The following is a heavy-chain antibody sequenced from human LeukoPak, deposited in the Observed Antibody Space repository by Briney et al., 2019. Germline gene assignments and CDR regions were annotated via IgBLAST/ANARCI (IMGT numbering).Heavy chain of an antibody. CDR3: ARPKYSSSRQIFDY. Sequence: GGSLRLSCAASGFTFSDYYMSWIRQAPGKGLEWVSYISSSGNTIYYADSVKGRFTISRDNAKNSLYLQMNSLRAEDTAVYYCARPKYSSSRQIFDYWGQGTLVTASS. J-gene: IGHJ4*02. CDR1: GFTFSDYY. CDR2: ISSSGNTI. V-gene: IGHV3-11*01. D-gene: IGHD6-19*01.